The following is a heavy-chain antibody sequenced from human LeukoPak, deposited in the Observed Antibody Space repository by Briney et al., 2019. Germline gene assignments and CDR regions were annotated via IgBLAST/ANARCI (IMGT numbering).Heavy chain of an antibody. CDR3: ARDTQITMVRGVSEN. D-gene: IGHD3-10*01. J-gene: IGHJ4*02. CDR1: GFTFSSYW. V-gene: IGHV3-7*01. CDR2: IKQDGSEK. Sequence: GGSLRLSCAASGFTFSSYWMSWVRQAPGKGLEWVANIKQDGSEKYYVDSVKGRFTISRDNAKNSLYLQMNSLRAEDTAVYYCARDTQITMVRGVSENWGQGTLVTVSS.